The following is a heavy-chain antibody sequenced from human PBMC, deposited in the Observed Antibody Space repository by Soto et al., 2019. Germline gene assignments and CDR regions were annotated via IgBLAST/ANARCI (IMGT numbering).Heavy chain of an antibody. D-gene: IGHD3-10*01. CDR1: GGSISSYY. J-gene: IGHJ4*02. CDR3: ARAPPGNYGYPSYFDY. V-gene: IGHV4-59*01. CDR2: IYYSGST. Sequence: QVQLQESGPGLVKPSETLSLTCTVSGGSISSYYWSWIRQPPGKGLEWIGYIYYSGSTNYNPSLTSRVTISVDTSKNHFALKLSSVTAADTAVYYCARAPPGNYGYPSYFDYWGQGTLVTVSS.